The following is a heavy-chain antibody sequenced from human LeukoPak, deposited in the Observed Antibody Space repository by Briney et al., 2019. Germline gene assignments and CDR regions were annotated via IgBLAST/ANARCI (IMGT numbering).Heavy chain of an antibody. J-gene: IGHJ4*01. Sequence: GGSLRLSCAASGFTFSSYWMSWVRQPPGKGLEWVANIKEDGSEKYYVDSVKGRFTISRDNARNSLYLQMNTLRAEDTAVYYCARDRRNNYGYYFDYWGQGTLATVSS. CDR2: IKEDGSEK. CDR1: GFTFSSYW. D-gene: IGHD5-18*01. V-gene: IGHV3-7*04. CDR3: ARDRRNNYGYYFDY.